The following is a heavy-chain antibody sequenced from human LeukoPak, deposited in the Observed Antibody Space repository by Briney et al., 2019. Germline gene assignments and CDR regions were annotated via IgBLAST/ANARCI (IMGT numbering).Heavy chain of an antibody. CDR2: INHSGST. CDR3: ARMCRPGSSLHGMDV. CDR1: GGSFSGYY. V-gene: IGHV4-34*01. J-gene: IGHJ6*02. D-gene: IGHD6-13*01. Sequence: PSETLSLTCAVYGGSFSGYYWSWIRQAPGKGLEWIGEINHSGSTNYNPSLKSRVTISVDTSKNQFSLKLSSVTAADTAVYYCARMCRPGSSLHGMDVWGQGTTVTVSS.